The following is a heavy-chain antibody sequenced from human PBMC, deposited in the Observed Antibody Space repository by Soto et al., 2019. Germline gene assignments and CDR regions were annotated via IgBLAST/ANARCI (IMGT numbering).Heavy chain of an antibody. CDR1: GFTFSSDW. D-gene: IGHD3-16*01. V-gene: IGHV3-74*01. Sequence: PGGSLRLSCAASGFTFSSDWMHWVRQAPGKGLVWVSRINTDGSDTSYADSVKGRFTISRDNAKNTLFLQMNSLRAEDTALYYCARSKATFGKNWFDPWGQGTLVTVSS. J-gene: IGHJ5*02. CDR3: ARSKATFGKNWFDP. CDR2: INTDGSDT.